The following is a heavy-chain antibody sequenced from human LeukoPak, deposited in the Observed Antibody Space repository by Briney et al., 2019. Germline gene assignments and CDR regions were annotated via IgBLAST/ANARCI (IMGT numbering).Heavy chain of an antibody. CDR1: GYTFANYG. J-gene: IGHJ4*02. V-gene: IGHV1-3*01. CDR3: ASYCNGAFDY. CDR2: INGGNGYT. Sequence: GASVKVSCKASGYTFANYGVHWVRHAPGQRLEWMGWINGGNGYTKYSQKFQGRVTITGDTSASTAYMELSSLRSEDTAVDYCASYCNGAFDYWGQGTLVTVSS. D-gene: IGHD2/OR15-2a*01.